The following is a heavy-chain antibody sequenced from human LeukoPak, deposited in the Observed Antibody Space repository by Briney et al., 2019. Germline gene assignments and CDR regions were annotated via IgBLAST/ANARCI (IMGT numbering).Heavy chain of an antibody. CDR2: IYHSGTT. CDR3: ANKVYCSGGSCYSSLDY. V-gene: IGHV4-4*02. J-gene: IGHJ4*02. CDR1: GESISSSNW. Sequence: PSGTLSLTCAVSGESISSSNWWSWVRQPPGKGLEWIGEIYHSGTTNYNPSLESRVTISLDTSNNQFSLDLNSVTAADTAVYYCANKVYCSGGSCYSSLDYWGQGTLVTVSS. D-gene: IGHD2-15*01.